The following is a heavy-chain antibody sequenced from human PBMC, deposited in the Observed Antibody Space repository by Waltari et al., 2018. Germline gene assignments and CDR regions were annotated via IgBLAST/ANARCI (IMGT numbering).Heavy chain of an antibody. D-gene: IGHD6-19*01. CDR1: GFTFRTYA. Sequence: EVQLLESGGGLVQPGESLRLSCVGSGFTFRTYAMSWVRQAPGRGLEWVSTVSGSADTSNYADSVQGRITISRDNSKNILYLQMNSLRAEDTAVYYCAKGFDTSGRFILFDFWGQGTLVTVSS. CDR2: VSGSADTS. J-gene: IGHJ4*02. CDR3: AKGFDTSGRFILFDF. V-gene: IGHV3-23*01.